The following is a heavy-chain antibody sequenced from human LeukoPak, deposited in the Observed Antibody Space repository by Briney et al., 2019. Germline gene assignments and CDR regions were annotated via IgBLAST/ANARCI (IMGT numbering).Heavy chain of an antibody. Sequence: ASVKVSCKASGYTFTSYGISWVRQAPGQGLEWMGWISACNGNTNYAQKLQGRVTMTTDTSTSTAYMELRSLRSDDTAVYYCAREYVAAAGTSWFDPWGQGTLVTVSS. CDR1: GYTFTSYG. V-gene: IGHV1-18*01. D-gene: IGHD6-13*01. CDR2: ISACNGNT. CDR3: AREYVAAAGTSWFDP. J-gene: IGHJ5*02.